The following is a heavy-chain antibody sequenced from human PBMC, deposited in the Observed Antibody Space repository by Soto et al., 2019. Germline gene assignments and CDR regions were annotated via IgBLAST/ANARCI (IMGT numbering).Heavy chain of an antibody. Sequence: QLQLLESGSGLVKPSQTLSLTCAVSGGSFSSGGYSWGWIRQPPGKGLEWIGYIYHSVSTYYNPSLKSRVTISVDRSKNQFSLRLSSATAADTAVYYCARVPDYWGQGTLVTVSS. CDR2: IYHSVST. J-gene: IGHJ4*02. V-gene: IGHV4-30-2*01. CDR1: GGSFSSGGYS. CDR3: ARVPDY.